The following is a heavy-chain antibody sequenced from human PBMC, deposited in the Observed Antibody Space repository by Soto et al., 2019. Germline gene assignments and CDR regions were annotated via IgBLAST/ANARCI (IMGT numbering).Heavy chain of an antibody. Sequence: GESLNISCKFSGYIFTSYCICFVRQMPGRGLEWMGIIYPGDSDNRYSPSFQGQVTISDDKSISTAYLQWSSLKASDTAMYYCARQYGRGEISAFDIWGQGKMVTVSS. CDR2: IYPGDSDN. J-gene: IGHJ3*02. D-gene: IGHD1-26*01. V-gene: IGHV5-51*01. CDR3: ARQYGRGEISAFDI. CDR1: GYIFTSYC.